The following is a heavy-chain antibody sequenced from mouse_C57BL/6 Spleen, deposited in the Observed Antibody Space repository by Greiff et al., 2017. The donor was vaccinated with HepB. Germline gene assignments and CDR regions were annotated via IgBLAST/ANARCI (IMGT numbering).Heavy chain of an antibody. J-gene: IGHJ2*01. V-gene: IGHV1-15*01. CDR1: GYTFTDYE. CDR3: TRYGSSYEGY. CDR2: IDPETGGT. Sequence: VQLQQSGAELVRPGASVTLSCKASGYTFTDYEMHWVKQTPVHGLEWIGAIDPETGGTAYNQKFKGKAILTAGKSSSTAYMELRSLTSEDSAVYYCTRYGSSYEGYWGQGTTLTVSS. D-gene: IGHD1-1*01.